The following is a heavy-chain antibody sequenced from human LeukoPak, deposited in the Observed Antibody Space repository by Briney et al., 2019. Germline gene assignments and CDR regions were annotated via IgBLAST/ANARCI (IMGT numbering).Heavy chain of an antibody. V-gene: IGHV4-59*11. CDR2: ISYIGTT. J-gene: IGHJ3*02. Sequence: SETLSLTCAVSGDSFSSHYWTWIRQPPGRGLEWIGYISYIGTTNYNPSLKSRVTISIDTTKNQFSLKLSSVTTADTAVYYCARDLVTVTKGFDIWGLGTMVSVSS. D-gene: IGHD4-17*01. CDR1: GDSFSSHY. CDR3: ARDLVTVTKGFDI.